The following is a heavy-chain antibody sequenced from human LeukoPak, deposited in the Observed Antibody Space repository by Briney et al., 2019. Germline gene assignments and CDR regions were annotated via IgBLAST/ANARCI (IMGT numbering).Heavy chain of an antibody. J-gene: IGHJ4*02. V-gene: IGHV5-51*01. CDR2: IYPGDSDT. CDR3: ARIYDYIWGSYPRYFDY. D-gene: IGHD3-16*02. Sequence: GESLKISCNGSGYSFTSYWIGWVRQMPEKGLEWMGIIYPGDSDTRYSASFQGQVTTSADKSISTAYLQCSSLKASDTAMYYCARIYDYIWGSYPRYFDYWGQGTLVTVSS. CDR1: GYSFTSYW.